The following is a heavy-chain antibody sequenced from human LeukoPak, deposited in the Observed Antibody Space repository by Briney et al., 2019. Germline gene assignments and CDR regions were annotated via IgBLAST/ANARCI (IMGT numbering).Heavy chain of an antibody. V-gene: IGHV4-39*01. CDR3: ARRTVDTAMVSNDY. CDR1: GGSISSSSYY. CDR2: IYYSGST. Sequence: KSSETLSLTCTVSGGSISSSSYYWGWIRQPPGKGLEWIGSIYYSGSTYYNPSLKSRVTISVDTSKNQFSLKLSSVTAADTAVYYCARRTVDTAMVSNDYWGQGTLVTVSS. D-gene: IGHD5-18*01. J-gene: IGHJ4*02.